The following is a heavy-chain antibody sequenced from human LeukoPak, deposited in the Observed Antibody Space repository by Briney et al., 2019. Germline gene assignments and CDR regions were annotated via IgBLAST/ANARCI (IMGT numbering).Heavy chain of an antibody. Sequence: SETLSLTCAVSGYSISSGYYWGWIRQPPGKGLEWIGSIYHSGSAYYNPSLKSRVTISVDTSKNQFSLKLSSVTAADTAVYYRAVLFTIFGVVSSDAFDIWGQGTMVTVSS. D-gene: IGHD3-3*01. CDR1: GYSISSGYY. J-gene: IGHJ3*02. CDR3: AVLFTIFGVVSSDAFDI. CDR2: IYHSGSA. V-gene: IGHV4-38-2*01.